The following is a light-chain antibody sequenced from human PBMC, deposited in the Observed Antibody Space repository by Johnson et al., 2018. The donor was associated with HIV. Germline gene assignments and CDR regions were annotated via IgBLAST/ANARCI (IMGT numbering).Light chain of an antibody. CDR3: GTWDSSLSAYYV. CDR1: RSNIGNNY. V-gene: IGLV1-51*01. CDR2: DNN. Sequence: QSVLTQPPSVSAAPGQRVTIYCSGSRSNIGNNYVSWYQQLPGTAPKLLIYDNNKRPSGIPDRFSGSKSGTSATLGITGLQTGDEADYYCGTWDSSLSAYYVFGTGTKVTVL. J-gene: IGLJ1*01.